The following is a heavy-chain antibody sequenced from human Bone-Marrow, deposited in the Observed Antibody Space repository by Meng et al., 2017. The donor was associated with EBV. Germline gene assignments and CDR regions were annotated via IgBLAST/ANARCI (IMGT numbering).Heavy chain of an antibody. V-gene: IGHV2-5*02. CDR3: ARDRWLAYTNDAYDI. CDR2: IYWDDDK. D-gene: IGHD6-19*01. J-gene: IGHJ3*02. CDR1: GFSLNTHGMG. Sequence: QNTLKGSGPKMVKPTPTLTLTCRFSGFSLNTHGMGVAWIRQPPGKALEWLALIYWDDDKRYSPSLKSRITIIKDTSKNRVVLTMTNMDPVDTATYYCARDRWLAYTNDAYDIWGQGTMVTVSS.